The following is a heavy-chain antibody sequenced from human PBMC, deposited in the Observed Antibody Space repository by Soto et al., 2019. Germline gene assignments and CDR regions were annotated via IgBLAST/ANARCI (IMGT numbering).Heavy chain of an antibody. J-gene: IGHJ4*02. V-gene: IGHV3-64*04. CDR1: GFTFSSYA. CDR3: ARVVISGSYLDY. CDR2: ISINGGST. Sequence: VGSLRLSCSASGFTFSSYAMHWVRQAPGKGLEYVSSISINGGSTHYADSVKGRFTISRDNAKNSLYLQMNSLRAEDTAVYYCARVVISGSYLDYWGQGTLVTVSS. D-gene: IGHD1-26*01.